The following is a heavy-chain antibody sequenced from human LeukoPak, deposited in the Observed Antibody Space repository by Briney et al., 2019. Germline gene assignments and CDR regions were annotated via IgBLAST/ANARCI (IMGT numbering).Heavy chain of an antibody. CDR2: TRNKANSYTT. CDR3: ARGGTVTPFYYYYYGMDV. Sequence: GGSLRLSCAASGFTFSDHYMDWVRQAPGKGLEWVGRTRNKANSYTTEYAASVKGRFTISRDDSKNSLYLQMNSLKTEDTAVYYCARGGTVTPFYYYYYGMDVWGQGTTVTVSS. V-gene: IGHV3-72*01. J-gene: IGHJ6*02. CDR1: GFTFSDHY. D-gene: IGHD4-17*01.